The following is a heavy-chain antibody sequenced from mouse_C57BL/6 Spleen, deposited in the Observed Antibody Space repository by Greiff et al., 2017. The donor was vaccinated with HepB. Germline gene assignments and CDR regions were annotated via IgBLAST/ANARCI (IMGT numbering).Heavy chain of an antibody. J-gene: IGHJ2*01. D-gene: IGHD1-1*01. V-gene: IGHV1-74*01. Sequence: VQLQQPGAELVKPGASVKVSCKASGYTFTTYWMHWVKQRPGQGLECIGRIHPSDSDTNYNQKFKGKATLTGNKSSSTGYMKLSSLTAEDSAVYYCAMRGTTGFNYWSQGTTLAVSS. CDR3: AMRGTTGFNY. CDR1: GYTFTTYW. CDR2: IHPSDSDT.